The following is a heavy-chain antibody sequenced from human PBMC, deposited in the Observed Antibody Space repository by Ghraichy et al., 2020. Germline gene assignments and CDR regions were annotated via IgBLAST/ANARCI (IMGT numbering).Heavy chain of an antibody. CDR2: VGGNGVTT. J-gene: IGHJ6*02. V-gene: IGHV3-23*01. CDR1: GFTYSSYA. Sequence: LSLTCAASGFTYSSYAVSWVRQAPGKGLEWVSVVGGNGVTTYYAYSLRGRFSTSRDNSKNTLYLQMNSLRAEDTAVYYCAKGIATRPHYYYAMDVWGQGTTVTVSS. D-gene: IGHD6-6*01. CDR3: AKGIATRPHYYYAMDV.